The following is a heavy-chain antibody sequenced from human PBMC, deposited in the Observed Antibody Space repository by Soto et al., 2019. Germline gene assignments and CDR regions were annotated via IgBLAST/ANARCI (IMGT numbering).Heavy chain of an antibody. CDR3: VRHSGRQTPGYFYGWFGP. CDR2: IHFDGSTT. D-gene: IGHD3-22*01. Sequence: PGGSLRLSCAASGFTFSSYWMHWVRQVPGKGLVWVSRIHFDGSTTHYADSVKGRFTISRDNAKNTLSLQMNSLRAEDTAIYYCVRHSGRQTPGYFYGWFGPWGQGTLVTVSS. V-gene: IGHV3-74*01. J-gene: IGHJ5*02. CDR1: GFTFSSYW.